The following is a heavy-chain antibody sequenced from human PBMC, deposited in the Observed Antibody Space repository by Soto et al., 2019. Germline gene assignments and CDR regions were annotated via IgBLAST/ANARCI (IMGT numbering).Heavy chain of an antibody. J-gene: IGHJ4*02. CDR3: ASGDGYNHWDYYFDY. D-gene: IGHD5-12*01. CDR1: GFTFSSYD. Sequence: PGGSLRLSCAASGFTFSSYDMHWVRQAPGKGLEWVSVIYSGGSTYYADSVKGRFTISRDNSKNTLYLQMNSLRAEDTAVYYCASGDGYNHWDYYFDYWGQGTLVTVSS. V-gene: IGHV3-53*01. CDR2: IYSGGST.